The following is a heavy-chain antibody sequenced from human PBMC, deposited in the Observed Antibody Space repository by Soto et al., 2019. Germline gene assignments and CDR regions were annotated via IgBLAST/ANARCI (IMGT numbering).Heavy chain of an antibody. CDR1: GFTFNTYN. CDR2: ISSSSSTI. Sequence: SGGSLRLSCAASGFTFNTYNMNWVRQAPGKGLEWVSYISSSSSTIHYADSVKGRFTISRDNAKNSPYLQMNSLRAEDTAVYYCARDDYPYYDDSSGYHFDYWGQGTLVTVSS. J-gene: IGHJ4*02. D-gene: IGHD3-22*01. CDR3: ARDDYPYYDDSSGYHFDY. V-gene: IGHV3-48*01.